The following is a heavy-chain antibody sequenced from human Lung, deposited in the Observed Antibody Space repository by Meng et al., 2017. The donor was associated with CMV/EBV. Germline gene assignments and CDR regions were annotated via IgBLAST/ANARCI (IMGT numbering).Heavy chain of an antibody. CDR2: IYSDGIT. D-gene: IGHD3-22*01. CDR3: ARDRRGDSSGYVFGTGYFDL. CDR1: GFTVSSNY. Sequence: ETLSLTXAASGFTVSSNYMNWVRQAPGKGLEWVSVIYSDGITYYADSVKGRFTISRDNSKNTLYLQMNSLRAEDTAVYYCARDRRGDSSGYVFGTGYFDLWGRGTLVTVSS. V-gene: IGHV3-53*01. J-gene: IGHJ2*01.